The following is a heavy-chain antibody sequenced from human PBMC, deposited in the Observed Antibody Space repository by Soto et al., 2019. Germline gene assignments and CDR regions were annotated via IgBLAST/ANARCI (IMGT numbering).Heavy chain of an antibody. Sequence: DVQLVKSGGGLIQPGGSLRLSCAASGITATNGHMNWVRQAPGKRLEWVSVIYGDDNTNYADAVKGRFTISRDTSKNTVYLQMNSLRAEDTAVYYCARDWNGDKYFDFWDQGSLVTVSS. J-gene: IGHJ4*02. V-gene: IGHV3-53*01. CDR2: IYGDDNT. CDR1: GITATNGH. CDR3: ARDWNGDKYFDF. D-gene: IGHD4-17*01.